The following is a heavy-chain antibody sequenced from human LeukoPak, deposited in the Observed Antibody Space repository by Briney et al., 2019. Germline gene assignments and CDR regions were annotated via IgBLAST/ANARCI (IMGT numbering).Heavy chain of an antibody. CDR1: GGTINSSSYY. J-gene: IGHJ5*02. D-gene: IGHD2/OR15-2a*01. CDR3: ARGRGIVTRKPFRGWFDP. V-gene: IGHV4-61*05. Sequence: TSETLSLTCTLSGGTINSSSYYWSWIRQPPGKGLEWIGEFNHSGSTNYNPSLKSRVTISVDTSKNQFSLKLSSVTAADTAVYYCARGRGIVTRKPFRGWFDPWGQGTLVTVSS. CDR2: FNHSGST.